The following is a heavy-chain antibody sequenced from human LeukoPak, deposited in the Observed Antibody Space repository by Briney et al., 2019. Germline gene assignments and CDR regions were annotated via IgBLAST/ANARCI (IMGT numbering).Heavy chain of an antibody. J-gene: IGHJ4*02. Sequence: GGSLRLSCAASGFTVSSNYISWVRQAPGKGLEWVSLVYTSGSTYYADSVKGRFTISRDNSKNTLYLQMNSLRAEDTAVYYCARVLPVVPAATYDYWGQGTLVTVSS. V-gene: IGHV3-66*01. CDR2: VYTSGST. CDR3: ARVLPVVPAATYDY. CDR1: GFTVSSNY. D-gene: IGHD2-2*01.